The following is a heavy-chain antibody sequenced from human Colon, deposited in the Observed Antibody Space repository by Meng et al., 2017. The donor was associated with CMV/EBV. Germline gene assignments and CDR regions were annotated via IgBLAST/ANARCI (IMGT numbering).Heavy chain of an antibody. D-gene: IGHD4-11*01. CDR2: IYPADSDT. CDR1: GYSFTGYW. V-gene: IGHV5-51*01. Sequence: GESLKISCKGSGYSFTGYWIGWVRQMPGKGLEWMGIIYPADSDTRYSPSFQGQVTISADESISTAYLQWSSLKASDTAMYYCARHQSQDYSKTPSDYWGQGTRVTVSS. J-gene: IGHJ4*02. CDR3: ARHQSQDYSKTPSDY.